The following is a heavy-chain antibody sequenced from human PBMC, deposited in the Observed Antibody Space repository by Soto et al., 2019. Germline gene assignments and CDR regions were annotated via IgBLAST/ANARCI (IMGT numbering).Heavy chain of an antibody. Sequence: QVQLVESGGGVVQPGRSLRLSCAASGFTFSSYGMHWVRQAPGKGLEWVAVIWYDGSNKYYADSVKGRFTISRDNSKNTLYLQMNSLRAEDTAVYYCARDSYGFVVGDYYFDYWRQGTLVTVSS. CDR2: IWYDGSNK. CDR1: GFTFSSYG. CDR3: ARDSYGFVVGDYYFDY. V-gene: IGHV3-33*01. D-gene: IGHD1-26*01. J-gene: IGHJ4*02.